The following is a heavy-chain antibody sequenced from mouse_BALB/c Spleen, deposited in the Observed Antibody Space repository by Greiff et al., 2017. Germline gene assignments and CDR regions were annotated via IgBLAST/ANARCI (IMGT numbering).Heavy chain of an antibody. Sequence: VKLMESGPGLVAPSQSLSITCTVSGFSLTGYGVNWVRQPPGKGLEWLGMLWGDGSTDYNSALKSRLSISKDNAKSQVFLKMNSLQTDDTARYYCASPYDYDDYAMDYWGQGTSVTVSS. CDR1: GFSLTGYG. CDR2: LWGDGST. D-gene: IGHD2-4*01. J-gene: IGHJ4*01. CDR3: ASPYDYDDYAMDY. V-gene: IGHV2-6-7*01.